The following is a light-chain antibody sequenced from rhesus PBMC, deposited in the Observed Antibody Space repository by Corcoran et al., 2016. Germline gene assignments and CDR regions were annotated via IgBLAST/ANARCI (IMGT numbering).Light chain of an antibody. CDR2: LVS. J-gene: IGKJ3*01. CDR1: QSLLHSNGNTY. CDR3: MQVIHLPFT. V-gene: IGKV2-91*01. Sequence: DIVMTQTPLSLPVTPGEPASISCRSSQSLLHSNGNTYLYWYLQKPGQSPQLLMYLVSNRAFGFPDRFSGNGSGTDCTLNISRVEAEDVGVYYCMQVIHLPFTFGPGTKLDIK.